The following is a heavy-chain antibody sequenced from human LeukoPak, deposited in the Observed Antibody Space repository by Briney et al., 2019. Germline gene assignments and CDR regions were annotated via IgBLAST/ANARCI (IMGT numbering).Heavy chain of an antibody. V-gene: IGHV1-18*01. CDR3: ARSGRIIRYQELNWFDP. CDR1: GYTFISYG. Sequence: GASVKVSCKASGYTFISYGISWVRQAPGQGLEWMGWISAYNGNINYAQKFQGRVTMTTDTSTSTAYMELRSLRSDDTAVYYCARSGRIIRYQELNWFDPWGQGTLVTVSS. CDR2: ISAYNGNI. D-gene: IGHD3-9*01. J-gene: IGHJ5*02.